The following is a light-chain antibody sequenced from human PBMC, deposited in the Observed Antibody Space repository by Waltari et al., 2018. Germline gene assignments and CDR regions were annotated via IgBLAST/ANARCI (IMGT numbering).Light chain of an antibody. J-gene: IGLJ3*02. CDR1: SSNIGHNS. V-gene: IGLV1-36*01. CDR3: AAWDASLSSWL. Sequence: QSVLTQPPSVSGAPRQRVTISCSGRSSNIGHNSVNWYQQLPGKPPKLLIYYDDLLSSGVSDRFPGSKSGTSASLAIAGLQSEDEAHYYCAAWDASLSSWLFGGGTKLTVL. CDR2: YDD.